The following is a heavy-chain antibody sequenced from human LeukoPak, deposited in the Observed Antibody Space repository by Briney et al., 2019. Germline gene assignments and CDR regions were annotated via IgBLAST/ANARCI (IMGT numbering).Heavy chain of an antibody. CDR1: GYTFTSYG. D-gene: IGHD1-1*01. CDR2: ISAYNGNT. J-gene: IGHJ4*02. CDR3: ARDRYNWNDGFFDY. V-gene: IGHV1-18*01. Sequence: ASGKVSCKASGYTFTSYGISWVRQAPGQGLEWMGWISAYNGNTNYAQKLQGRVTMTTDTSTSTAYMELRSLRSDDTAVYYCARDRYNWNDGFFDYWGQGTLVTVSS.